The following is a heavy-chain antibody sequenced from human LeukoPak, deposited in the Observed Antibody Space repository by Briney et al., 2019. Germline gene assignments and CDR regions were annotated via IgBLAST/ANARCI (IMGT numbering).Heavy chain of an antibody. CDR3: ARVGRSGWTVDY. J-gene: IGHJ4*02. D-gene: IGHD6-19*01. V-gene: IGHV3-48*04. CDR1: GFDFGTYS. Sequence: QTGGSLRLSCAASGFDFGTYSMDWVRQAPGKGLEWVSYISSSSSNIYHADSVKGRFAISRDNAKNSLHLQMNSLRAEDTAVYYCARVGRSGWTVDYWGQGTLVTVSS. CDR2: ISSSSSNI.